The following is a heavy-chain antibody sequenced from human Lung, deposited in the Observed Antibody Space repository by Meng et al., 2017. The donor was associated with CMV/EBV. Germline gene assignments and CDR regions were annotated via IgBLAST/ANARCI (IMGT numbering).Heavy chain of an antibody. Sequence: LXCTVSGGSISSSSYYWGWIRQPPGKGLEWIGSIYYSGSTYYNPSLKSRVTISVDTSKNQFSLKLSSVTAADTAVYYCARQGSVYYYDSSGQSPDYWXKGTLVTVSS. J-gene: IGHJ4*02. CDR3: ARQGSVYYYDSSGQSPDY. V-gene: IGHV4-39*01. CDR2: IYYSGST. D-gene: IGHD3-22*01. CDR1: GGSISSSSYY.